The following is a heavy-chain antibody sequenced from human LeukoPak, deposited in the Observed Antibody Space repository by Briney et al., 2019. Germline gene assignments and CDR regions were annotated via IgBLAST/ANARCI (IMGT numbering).Heavy chain of an antibody. D-gene: IGHD1-26*01. CDR1: GFTFSSYW. V-gene: IGHV3-7*01. Sequence: PGGSLRLSCAASGFTFSSYWMSWVRQAPGKGLEWVANIKQDGSEKYYVDSVKGRFTISRDNAKNSLYLQMNSLRAEDTAVYYCARDGGKRQSNSGSYYPYWGQGTLVTVSS. J-gene: IGHJ4*02. CDR2: IKQDGSEK. CDR3: ARDGGKRQSNSGSYYPY.